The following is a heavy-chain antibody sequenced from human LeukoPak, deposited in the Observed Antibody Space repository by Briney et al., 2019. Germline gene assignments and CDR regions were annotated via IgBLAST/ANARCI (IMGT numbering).Heavy chain of an antibody. Sequence: TGGSLRLSCAASGFSFSSYAMAWVRQAPGKGLEWVSTISGSGGSTHYADSVKGRFTISRDNSKNTLYLQMNSLRAEDTAVYYCAKDRDGWSLNWFDPWGQGTLVTVSS. CDR2: ISGSGGST. CDR1: GFSFSSYA. CDR3: AKDRDGWSLNWFDP. D-gene: IGHD6-19*01. J-gene: IGHJ5*02. V-gene: IGHV3-23*01.